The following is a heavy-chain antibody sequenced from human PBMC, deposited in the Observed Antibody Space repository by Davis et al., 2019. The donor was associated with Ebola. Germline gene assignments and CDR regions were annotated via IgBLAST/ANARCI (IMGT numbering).Heavy chain of an antibody. CDR3: ARSRYWYFDL. J-gene: IGHJ2*01. V-gene: IGHV4-34*01. CDR1: GGSFSGYY. Sequence: PSETLSLTCAVYGGSFSGYYWSWIRQPPGKGLEWIGEINHSGSTNYNPSLKSRVTISVDTSKNQFSLKLSSVTAADTAVYYCARSRYWYFDLWGRGTLVTVSS. CDR2: INHSGST.